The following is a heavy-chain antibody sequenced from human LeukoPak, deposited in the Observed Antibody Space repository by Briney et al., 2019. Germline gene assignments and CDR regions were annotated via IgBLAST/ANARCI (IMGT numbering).Heavy chain of an antibody. J-gene: IGHJ4*02. D-gene: IGHD6-19*01. CDR1: GFTVSGNY. V-gene: IGHV3-53*01. CDR2: IYSGGST. Sequence: GGSLRLSCAASGFTVSGNYMSWVRQAPGKGLEWVSVIYSGGSTYYADSVKGRFTISRDNSKNTLYLQMNSLRAEDTAVYYCARGRYSSGDYFDYWGQGTLVTVSS. CDR3: ARGRYSSGDYFDY.